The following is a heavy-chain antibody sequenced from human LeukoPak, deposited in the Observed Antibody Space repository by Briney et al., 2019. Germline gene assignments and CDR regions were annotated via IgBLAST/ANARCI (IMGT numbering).Heavy chain of an antibody. CDR2: IYYSGST. CDR1: GGSISGSSYY. J-gene: IGHJ4*02. CDR3: ARLFEWQWLPQGYFDY. D-gene: IGHD6-19*01. V-gene: IGHV4-39*01. Sequence: PSETLSLTCTVSGGSISGSSYYWGWIRQPPGKGLEWIGSIYYSGSTYYNPSLKSRVTISVDTSKNQFSLKLSSVTAADTAVYYCARLFEWQWLPQGYFDYWGQGTLVTVSS.